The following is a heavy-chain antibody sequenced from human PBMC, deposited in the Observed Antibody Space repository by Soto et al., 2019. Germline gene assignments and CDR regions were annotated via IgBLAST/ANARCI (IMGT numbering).Heavy chain of an antibody. CDR2: ISYDGSNK. D-gene: IGHD3-22*01. CDR3: ARDRAFFVAMIVVVDAFDI. CDR1: GFTFSSYA. J-gene: IGHJ3*02. V-gene: IGHV3-30-3*01. Sequence: QVQLVESGGGVVQPGRSLRLSCAASGFTFSSYAMHWVRQAPGKGLEWVAVISYDGSNKYYADSVKGRFTISRDNSKNTLYLHMNSLRARDTAVYYCARDRAFFVAMIVVVDAFDIWGQGTMVTVSS.